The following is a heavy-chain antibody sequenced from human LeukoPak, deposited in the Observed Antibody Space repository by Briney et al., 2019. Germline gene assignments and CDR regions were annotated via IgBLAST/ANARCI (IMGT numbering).Heavy chain of an antibody. CDR2: ISGSGGST. V-gene: IGHV3-23*01. CDR1: GFTFSTYA. Sequence: GGSLRLSCTASGFTFSTYAMSWVRQAPGKGLEWVSAISGSGGSTYYADSVKGRFTISRDNSKNTLYLQMNSLRAEDTAVYYCARRYCSGGSCYSFRGDWFDPWGQGTLVTVSS. D-gene: IGHD2-15*01. J-gene: IGHJ5*02. CDR3: ARRYCSGGSCYSFRGDWFDP.